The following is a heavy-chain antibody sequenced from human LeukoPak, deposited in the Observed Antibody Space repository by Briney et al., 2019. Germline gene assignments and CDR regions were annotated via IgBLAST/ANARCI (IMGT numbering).Heavy chain of an antibody. J-gene: IGHJ4*02. Sequence: SETLSLTCTVSGGSISSSSYYWGWIRQPPGKGLEWIGSIYYSGSTYYNPSLKSRVTISVDTSKNQFSLKLSSVTAADTAVYYCARVDVDHSGLSNYWGQGTLVTVSS. CDR1: GGSISSSSYY. CDR2: IYYSGST. CDR3: ARVDVDHSGLSNY. D-gene: IGHD1-26*01. V-gene: IGHV4-39*07.